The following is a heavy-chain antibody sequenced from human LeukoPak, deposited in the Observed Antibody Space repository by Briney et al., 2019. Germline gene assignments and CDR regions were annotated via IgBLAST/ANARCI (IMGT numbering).Heavy chain of an antibody. J-gene: IGHJ4*02. CDR2: INHSGST. V-gene: IGHV4-34*01. CDR1: GGSFSGYY. D-gene: IGHD5-24*01. CDR3: ARVAVLIEGYTGYYFDY. Sequence: SETLSLTCAVYGGSFSGYYWSWIRQPPGKGLEWIGEINHSGSTNYNPSLKSRVTISVDTSKNQFSLKLSSVTAADTAVYYCARVAVLIEGYTGYYFDYWGQGTLVTVSS.